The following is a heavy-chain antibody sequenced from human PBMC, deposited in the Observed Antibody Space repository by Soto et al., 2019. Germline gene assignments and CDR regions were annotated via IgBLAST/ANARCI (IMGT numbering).Heavy chain of an antibody. V-gene: IGHV1-46*01. CDR2: INPSGGHT. CDR3: ARGPLRGFGEFLPNYYDMDV. Sequence: ASVKVSCKASGYTFTSYYLQWVRQAPGQGLEWMGIINPSGGHTSYAQKFHGRVTMTSDTSTSTVYMELSSLRSEDTAVYYCARGPLRGFGEFLPNYYDMDVWGQGTKVTVSS. J-gene: IGHJ6*02. CDR1: GYTFTSYY. D-gene: IGHD3-10*01.